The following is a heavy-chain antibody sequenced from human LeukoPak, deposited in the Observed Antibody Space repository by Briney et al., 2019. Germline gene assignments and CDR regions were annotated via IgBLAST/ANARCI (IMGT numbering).Heavy chain of an antibody. CDR2: IYAGDSDT. CDR3: ARLGGVTRTFDSSY. Sequence: ESLKISCKGSGYRFNSYWIGGVRQMPGKGLEGMGIIYAGDSDTRYSPSFQGQVTISADKSISTAYLQWSSLKASDTAMYYCARLGGVTRTFDSSYWGQGTLVTVSS. J-gene: IGHJ4*02. V-gene: IGHV5-51*01. D-gene: IGHD4-23*01. CDR1: GYRFNSYW.